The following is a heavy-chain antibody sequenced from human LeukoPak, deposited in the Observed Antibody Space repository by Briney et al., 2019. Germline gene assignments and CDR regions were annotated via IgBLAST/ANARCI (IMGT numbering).Heavy chain of an antibody. D-gene: IGHD6-25*01. CDR1: GXTFTNYD. V-gene: IGHV1-8*02. CDR3: ARGIEAGVDY. CDR2: MSPGSGYT. Sequence: ASVKVSCKTSGXTFTNYDINWVRQATGQGLEWLGWMSPGSGYTGYAQKFQGRVTMTRDISITTAYVELSSLRSEDTAVYYCARGIEAGVDYWGQGTLVTVPS. J-gene: IGHJ4*02.